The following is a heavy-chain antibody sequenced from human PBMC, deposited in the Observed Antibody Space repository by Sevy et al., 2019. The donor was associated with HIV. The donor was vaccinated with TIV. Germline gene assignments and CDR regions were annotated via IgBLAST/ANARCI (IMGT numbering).Heavy chain of an antibody. CDR1: GFSVSSNY. CDR3: AGRGGASSPTRFDY. J-gene: IGHJ4*02. CDR2: IYTGGSA. V-gene: IGHV3-53*01. Sequence: GGSLRLSCAASGFSVSSNYMSWVRQAPGKGLEWVSVIYTGGSAYSADSVKGRFTISRDNSKNTLYLQMDSLRAEDTAVYYCAGRGGASSPTRFDYWGQGTLVTVSS. D-gene: IGHD6-19*01.